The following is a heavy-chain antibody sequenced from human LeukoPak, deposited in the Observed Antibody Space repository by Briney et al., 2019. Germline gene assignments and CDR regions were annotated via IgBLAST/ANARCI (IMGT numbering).Heavy chain of an antibody. J-gene: IGHJ4*02. V-gene: IGHV3-30*02. CDR3: AKGFSGYDITLDY. Sequence: GGSLRLSCAASGFIFSNYGMHWVRQVPGKGLEWVAFIRYDGSNSVKDYTDSVKGRFTISRDNSKNTLYLQMNSLRAEDAAVYYCAKGFSGYDITLDYWGQGALVTVSS. CDR1: GFIFSNYG. CDR2: IRYDGSNSVK. D-gene: IGHD5-12*01.